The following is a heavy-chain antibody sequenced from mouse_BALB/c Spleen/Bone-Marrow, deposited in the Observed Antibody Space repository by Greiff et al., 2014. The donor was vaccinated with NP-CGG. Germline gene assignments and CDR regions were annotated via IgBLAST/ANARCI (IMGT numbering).Heavy chain of an antibody. D-gene: IGHD2-14*01. CDR2: INTNGGTT. Sequence: EVKLMESGGVLVQPGGSLKLSCTASGFTFSSYDMSWVRQTPDKRLGLVATINTNGGTTYYPDSVKGRFTISRDNAKSTLYLQMSSLKSADTAIYYCARNRYDWFAYWGQGTLVTVSA. V-gene: IGHV5-6-3*01. CDR1: GFTFSSYD. J-gene: IGHJ3*01. CDR3: ARNRYDWFAY.